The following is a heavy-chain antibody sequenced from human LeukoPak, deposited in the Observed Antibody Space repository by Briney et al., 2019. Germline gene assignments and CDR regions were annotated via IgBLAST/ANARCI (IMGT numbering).Heavy chain of an antibody. J-gene: IGHJ4*02. V-gene: IGHV4-34*01. CDR3: ARTPSGTGTLDY. CDR1: GGSFSGYY. Sequence: SETLSLTCAVYGGSFSGYYWSWIRQPPGKGLEWIGEINHSGSTNYNPSLKSRVTISVDTSKNQFSLKLSSVTAADTAVYYCARTPSGTGTLDYWGQGTLVTVSS. D-gene: IGHD1-1*01. CDR2: INHSGST.